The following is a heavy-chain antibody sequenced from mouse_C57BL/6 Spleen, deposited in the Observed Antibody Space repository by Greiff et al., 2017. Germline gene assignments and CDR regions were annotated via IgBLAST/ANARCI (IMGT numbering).Heavy chain of an antibody. CDR2: LYPGSGST. CDR1: GYTFTSYW. CDR3: ARDDYGGSYWYFDV. J-gene: IGHJ1*03. V-gene: IGHV1-55*01. D-gene: IGHD1-1*01. Sequence: VPLQQPGAELVKPGASVQMSCKASGYTFTSYWITWVKQRPGQGLEWLGDLYPGSGSTNYNEKFKSKATLTVDTSSSTAYMQLSSLTSEDSAVYYCARDDYGGSYWYFDVWGTGTTVTGAS.